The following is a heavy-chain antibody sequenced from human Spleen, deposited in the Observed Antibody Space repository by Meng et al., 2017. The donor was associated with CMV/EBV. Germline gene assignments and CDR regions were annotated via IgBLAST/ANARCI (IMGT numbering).Heavy chain of an antibody. CDR1: GFTFRSYA. V-gene: IGHV3-23*01. CDR2: ISGGGGST. CDR3: AIHEYGDYGSPEYFQH. Sequence: GFTFRSYAVSWVRQAPGKGLEWVSAISGGGGSTYYADSVKGRFTISRDNSKNTLYLQMNSLRAEDTAVYYCAIHEYGDYGSPEYFQHWGQGTLVTVSS. J-gene: IGHJ1*01. D-gene: IGHD4-17*01.